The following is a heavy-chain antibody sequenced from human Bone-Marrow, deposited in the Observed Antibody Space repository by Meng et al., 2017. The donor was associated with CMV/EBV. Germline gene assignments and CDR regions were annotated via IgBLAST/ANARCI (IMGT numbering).Heavy chain of an antibody. V-gene: IGHV3-7*01. CDR2: IKQDGSEK. Sequence: GGSLRLSCAASGFTFSSYEMNWVRQAPGKGLEWVANIKQDGSEKYYVDSVKGRFTISRDNAKNSLYLQMNSLRAEDTAVYYCARESIGAAGVLDYWGQGTLVTVSS. D-gene: IGHD6-13*01. CDR1: GFTFSSYE. J-gene: IGHJ4*02. CDR3: ARESIGAAGVLDY.